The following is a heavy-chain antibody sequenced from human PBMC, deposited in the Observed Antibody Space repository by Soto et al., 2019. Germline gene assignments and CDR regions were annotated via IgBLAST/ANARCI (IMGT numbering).Heavy chain of an antibody. CDR2: TSGGGDVA. CDR1: GFTFINYA. D-gene: IGHD4-17*01. J-gene: IGHJ2*01. V-gene: IGHV3-23*01. CDR3: VKKSIGTVTNPVYWSFDL. Sequence: EVQLLESGGGLIQPGGSLRLSCTASGFTFINYAMNWVRQAPGKGLEWVSGTSGGGDVALYADSVKGRFAISRDNSKNTLSLQMNSLRAEDTDLYYCVKKSIGTVTNPVYWSFDLWGRGTLVTVSS.